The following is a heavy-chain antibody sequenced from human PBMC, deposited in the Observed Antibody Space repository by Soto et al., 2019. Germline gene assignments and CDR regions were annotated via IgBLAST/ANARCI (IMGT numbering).Heavy chain of an antibody. D-gene: IGHD3-9*01. J-gene: IGHJ5*02. CDR2: MNSDGSST. CDR1: GFTFTSYW. CDR3: AKRELNSTGLLP. Sequence: EVQLVEAGGGLVQPGGSLRLSCAASGFTFTSYWMHWVRQGPGKGLEWVSRMNSDGSSTAYADSVKSRFTISRDNAKNTLYLQMNSLRDDDTAIYYCAKRELNSTGLLPWGHGTQVSVSP. V-gene: IGHV3-74*01.